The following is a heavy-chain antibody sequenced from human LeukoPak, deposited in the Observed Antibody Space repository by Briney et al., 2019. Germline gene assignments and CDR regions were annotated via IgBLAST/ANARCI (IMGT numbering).Heavy chain of an antibody. Sequence: SETLSLTCTVSGGSISSGDYYWSWIRQPPGKGLEWIGYIYYSGSTYYNPSLKSRVTISVDTSKNQFSLKLSSVTAADTAVYYCARDLPKGDVAAAQGDAFDIWGQGTMVTVSS. J-gene: IGHJ3*02. CDR1: GGSISSGDYY. V-gene: IGHV4-30-4*01. D-gene: IGHD2-2*01. CDR2: IYYSGST. CDR3: ARDLPKGDVAAAQGDAFDI.